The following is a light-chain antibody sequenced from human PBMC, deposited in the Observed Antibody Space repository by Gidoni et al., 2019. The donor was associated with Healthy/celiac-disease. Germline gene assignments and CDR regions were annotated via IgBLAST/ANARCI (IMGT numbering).Light chain of an antibody. Sequence: QSVLTQPPSASGTPGQRVTISCSGSSSNIGSNYVYWYQQLPGTDPKLLIYRNNQRPSGFPDRFSGSKSGTSASLAISGLRSEDEADYYCAAWDDSLSGRWVFGGGTKLTVL. CDR2: RNN. V-gene: IGLV1-47*01. CDR1: SSNIGSNY. CDR3: AAWDDSLSGRWV. J-gene: IGLJ3*02.